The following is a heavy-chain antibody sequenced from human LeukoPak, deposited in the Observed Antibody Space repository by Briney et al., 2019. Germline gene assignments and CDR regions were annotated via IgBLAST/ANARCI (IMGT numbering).Heavy chain of an antibody. Sequence: GESLRLSCAASGFTLSSYSMNWVRQAPGKGLEWVPSISSSSSYIYYADSVKGRFTISRDNAKNSLYLQMNSLRAEDTAVYYCARDPHARDSSGYYGWGQGTLVTVSS. CDR1: GFTLSSYS. V-gene: IGHV3-21*01. D-gene: IGHD3-22*01. CDR3: ARDPHARDSSGYYG. CDR2: ISSSSSYI. J-gene: IGHJ4*02.